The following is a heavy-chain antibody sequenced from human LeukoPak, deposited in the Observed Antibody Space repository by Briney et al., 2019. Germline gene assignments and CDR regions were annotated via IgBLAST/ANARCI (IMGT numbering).Heavy chain of an antibody. D-gene: IGHD6-13*01. J-gene: IGHJ4*02. V-gene: IGHV3-9*01. CDR2: ISWNSGSI. CDR1: GFTFSNYA. CDR3: AKDREAYSSSWYGY. Sequence: GGSLRLSCEASGFTFSNYAMSWVRQAPGKGLEWVSGISWNSGSIGYADSAKGRFTISRDNAKNSLYLQMNSLRAEDTALYYCAKDREAYSSSWYGYWGQGTLVTVSS.